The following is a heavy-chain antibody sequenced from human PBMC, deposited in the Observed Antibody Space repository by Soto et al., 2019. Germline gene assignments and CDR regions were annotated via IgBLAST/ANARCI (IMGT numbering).Heavy chain of an antibody. Sequence: EVQLVESGGGLVKPGGSLRLSCAASGFTFSSYSMNWVRQAPGKGLEWVSSISSSSSYIYYADSVKGRFTISRDNAKNPLYLQMNSLRAEDTAVYYCARVAAAGTLAFDYWGQGTLVTVSS. V-gene: IGHV3-21*01. CDR1: GFTFSSYS. CDR2: ISSSSSYI. J-gene: IGHJ4*02. CDR3: ARVAAAGTLAFDY. D-gene: IGHD6-13*01.